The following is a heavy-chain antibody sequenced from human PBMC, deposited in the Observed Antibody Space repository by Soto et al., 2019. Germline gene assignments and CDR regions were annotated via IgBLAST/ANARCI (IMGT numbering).Heavy chain of an antibody. CDR1: GLTFSSYG. J-gene: IGHJ4*02. V-gene: IGHV3-33*01. CDR2: IWYDGSNK. D-gene: IGHD3-22*01. CDR3: ARGSYYDSSGSYWAFDY. Sequence: PGGSLRLSWVASGLTFSSYGMHWVRQATGKGLEWVAVIWYDGSNKYYADSVKGRFTISRDNSKNTLFLQMNSLRAEDTAVYYCARGSYYDSSGSYWAFDYWGQGTLVTVSS.